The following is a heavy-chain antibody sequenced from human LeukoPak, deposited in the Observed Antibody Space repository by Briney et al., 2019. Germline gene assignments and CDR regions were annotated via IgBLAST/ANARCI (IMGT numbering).Heavy chain of an antibody. D-gene: IGHD2-2*01. J-gene: IGHJ4*02. CDR2: IKQDGSEK. CDR1: GFTFSSYW. V-gene: IGHV3-7*01. CDR3: ARDVHYCSSTSCSLFDY. Sequence: GGSLRLSCAASGFTFSSYWMSWVRQAPGKGLEWVANIKQDGSEKYYVDSVKGRFTISRDNAKNSLYLQMNSLRAEDTAVYYCARDVHYCSSTSCSLFDYWGQGTLVTVSS.